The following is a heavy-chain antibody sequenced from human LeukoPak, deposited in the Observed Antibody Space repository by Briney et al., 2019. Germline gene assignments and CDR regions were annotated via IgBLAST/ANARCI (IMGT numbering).Heavy chain of an antibody. Sequence: SETLSLTCTVSGGSISSSSYYWGWIRQPPGKGLEWIGSIYYSGSTYYNPSLKSRVTISVDTSKNQFSLKLSSVTAADTAVYYCVGCSFYYLDYWGQGTVVTVSS. D-gene: IGHD2-21*01. CDR3: VGCSFYYLDY. CDR1: GGSISSSSYY. CDR2: IYYSGST. V-gene: IGHV4-39*01. J-gene: IGHJ4*02.